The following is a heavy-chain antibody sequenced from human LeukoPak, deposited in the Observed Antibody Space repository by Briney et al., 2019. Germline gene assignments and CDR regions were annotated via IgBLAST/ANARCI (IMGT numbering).Heavy chain of an antibody. Sequence: GGSLRLSCAASGFTFSKAWMSWVRHGPQKGLEWVCRIKSKTDGGTTDYAAPVKGRFTISRDDSKNTLYLQMNSLKTESTAVYYATASYYSSTLDYWGQGTLVTVSS. V-gene: IGHV3-15*01. CDR1: GFTFSKAW. D-gene: IGHD6-19*01. CDR2: IKSKTDGGTT. J-gene: IGHJ4*02. CDR3: TASYYSSTLDY.